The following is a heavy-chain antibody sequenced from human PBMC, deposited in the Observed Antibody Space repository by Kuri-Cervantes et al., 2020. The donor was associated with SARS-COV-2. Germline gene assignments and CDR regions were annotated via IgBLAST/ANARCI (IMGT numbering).Heavy chain of an antibody. J-gene: IGHJ6*03. D-gene: IGHD6-13*01. CDR1: GYTFTGYD. CDR3: ARDSSSWYGSYYYYMDV. CDR2: MNPNSGNT. Sequence: ASVNVSCQASGYTFTGYDINWVQQATGQGLEWMGWMNPNSGNTGYAQQFQGRVTMTRNTSIRTAYMELSSLRSEDTAVYYCARDSSSWYGSYYYYMDVWGKGTTVTVSS. V-gene: IGHV1-8*02.